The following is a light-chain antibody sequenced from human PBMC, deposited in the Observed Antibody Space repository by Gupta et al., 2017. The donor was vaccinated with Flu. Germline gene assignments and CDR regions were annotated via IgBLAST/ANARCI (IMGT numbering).Light chain of an antibody. CDR1: RLGKKN. V-gene: IGLV3-1*01. CDR3: QAWDSSTEEV. J-gene: IGLJ2*01. CDR2: QDS. Sequence: AGERLGKKNFWWYQVRPGQPPVLVIYQDSKRPSGIPERFSGSYSGNTATLTISGTQAMDDADYYCQAWDSSTEEVFGGGTKLTVL.